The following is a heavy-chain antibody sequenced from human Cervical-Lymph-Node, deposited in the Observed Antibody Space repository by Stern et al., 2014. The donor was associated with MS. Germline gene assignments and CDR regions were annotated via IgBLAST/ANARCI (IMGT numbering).Heavy chain of an antibody. Sequence: EVQLVQSGGGLVQPGGSLRLSCVASGFTFSGYGMNWVRQAPGKGLEWISYISTNSVTRFDADSMEGRFAISRDDAKNSLYLQIDSLRGEDTAVYYCARAVLTGPPLYYYYGMDVWGQGTTVTVSS. CDR1: GFTFSGYG. D-gene: IGHD3-9*01. V-gene: IGHV3-48*01. J-gene: IGHJ6*02. CDR3: ARAVLTGPPLYYYYGMDV. CDR2: ISTNSVTR.